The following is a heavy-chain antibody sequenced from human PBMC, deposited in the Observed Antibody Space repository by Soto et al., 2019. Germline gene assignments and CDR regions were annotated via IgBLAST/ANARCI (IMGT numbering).Heavy chain of an antibody. Sequence: ASVKVSCKASGYTFTGYYMHWVRQAPGQGLERMGWINPNSGGTNYAQKFQGRVTMTRDTSISTAYMELSRLRSDDTAVYYCARLRIAARPYYYYGMDVWGRGTTITV. CDR3: ARLRIAARPYYYYGMDV. CDR1: GYTFTGYY. V-gene: IGHV1-2*02. D-gene: IGHD6-6*01. J-gene: IGHJ6*02. CDR2: INPNSGGT.